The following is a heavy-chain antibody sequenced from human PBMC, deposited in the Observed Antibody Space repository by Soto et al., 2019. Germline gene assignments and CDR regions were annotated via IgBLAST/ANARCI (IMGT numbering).Heavy chain of an antibody. CDR2: ISGSGGST. Sequence: EVQLLESGGGLVQPGGSLRLSCAASGFTFSSYAMSWVRQAPGKGLEWVSAISGSGGSTYYADSVKGRFTISRDNSKNTLYLQMNSLRAEDTAVYYCAKAPDEGTVTTYFAFDYWGQGTLVTVSS. CDR3: AKAPDEGTVTTYFAFDY. V-gene: IGHV3-23*01. J-gene: IGHJ4*02. CDR1: GFTFSSYA. D-gene: IGHD4-17*01.